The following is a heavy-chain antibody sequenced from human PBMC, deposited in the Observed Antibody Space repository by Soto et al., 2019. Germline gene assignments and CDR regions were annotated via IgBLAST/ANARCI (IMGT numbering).Heavy chain of an antibody. J-gene: IGHJ3*02. V-gene: IGHV2-5*02. Sequence: QITLKESGPTLVKPTQTLTLTCTFSGFSLSTSGVGVGWIRQPPGKALEWLASIYWDDDKRYSPSLKSRVTITKDXXKXQXXLTMTNMDPVDTATYYCASLGRYCSDAACSGAFDMWGQGKMVTVSS. D-gene: IGHD2-8*01. CDR2: IYWDDDK. CDR1: GFSLSTSGVG. CDR3: ASLGRYCSDAACSGAFDM.